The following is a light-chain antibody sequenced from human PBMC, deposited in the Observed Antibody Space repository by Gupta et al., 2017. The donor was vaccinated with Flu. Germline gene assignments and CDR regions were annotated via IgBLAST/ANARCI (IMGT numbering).Light chain of an antibody. CDR2: DLT. CDR3: SAYAGSSIFEI. CDR1: DIGAYNY. J-gene: IGLJ2*01. V-gene: IGLV2-11*03. Sequence: DIGAYNYVPWYQKPPGKAPKVVIYDLTKRPSGVPDRYSGSKSGNTASLTISGLQVDDEADYYCSAYAGSSIFEIFGGGTKLTVL.